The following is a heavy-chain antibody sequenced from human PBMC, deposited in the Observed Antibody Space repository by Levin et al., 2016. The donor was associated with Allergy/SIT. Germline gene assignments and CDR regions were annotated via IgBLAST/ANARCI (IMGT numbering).Heavy chain of an antibody. V-gene: IGHV3-23*01. D-gene: IGHD6-13*01. CDR1: GFTFSSYA. CDR3: AKSIGSSSWYRWFDP. J-gene: IGHJ5*02. CDR2: ISGSGGST. Sequence: GGSLRLSCAASGFTFSSYAMTWVRQAPGKGLEWVSAISGSGGSTYYADSVKGRFTISRDNSKNTLYLQMNSLRAEDTAVYYCAKSIGSSSWYRWFDPWGQGTLVTVSS.